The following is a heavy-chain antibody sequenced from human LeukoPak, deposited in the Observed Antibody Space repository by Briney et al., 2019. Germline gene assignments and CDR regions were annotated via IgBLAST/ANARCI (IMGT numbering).Heavy chain of an antibody. V-gene: IGHV3-30*18. Sequence: GGSVRLSRAASGFIFSNYGLHGVRQAPARGREGVALIPNDGSYINYADSVKGRFTISRDNSKNTLYLQMNSLRTEDTAVYYCAKDSSISWFGGYSQWGQGTLVTVSS. D-gene: IGHD3-10*01. CDR3: AKDSSISWFGGYSQ. CDR2: IPNDGSYI. CDR1: GFIFSNYG. J-gene: IGHJ4*02.